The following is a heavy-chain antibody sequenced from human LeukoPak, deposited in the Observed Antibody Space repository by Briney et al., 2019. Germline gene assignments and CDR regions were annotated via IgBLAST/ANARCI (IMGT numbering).Heavy chain of an antibody. CDR2: IYTSGST. V-gene: IGHV4-4*07. D-gene: IGHD3-10*01. Sequence: SETLSLTCTVSGGSISSYYWSWIRQPAGKGLEWIGRIYTSGSTNYNPSLKSRVTMSVDTPKNQFSLKLSSVTAADTAVYSCARDSTMVRGVMSHYYYYYMDVWGKGTTVTVSS. J-gene: IGHJ6*03. CDR1: GGSISSYY. CDR3: ARDSTMVRGVMSHYYYYYMDV.